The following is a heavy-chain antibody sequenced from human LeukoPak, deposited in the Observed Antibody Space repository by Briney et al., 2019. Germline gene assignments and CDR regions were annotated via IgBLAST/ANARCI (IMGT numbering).Heavy chain of an antibody. Sequence: GGSLRLSCAASGFTFSDYWMSWVRQAPGKGLEWVADINQDGSEKYYVDSVKGRFTISRDNAKNSLYLQMNSLRADDTAVYYCARSAVPARRNRSSWFRSWGQGTLVTVSS. D-gene: IGHD6-13*01. CDR2: INQDGSEK. CDR1: GFTFSDYW. J-gene: IGHJ5*02. V-gene: IGHV3-7*01. CDR3: ARSAVPARRNRSSWFRS.